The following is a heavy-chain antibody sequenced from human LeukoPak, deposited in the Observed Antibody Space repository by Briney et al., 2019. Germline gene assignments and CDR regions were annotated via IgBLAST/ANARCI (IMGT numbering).Heavy chain of an antibody. J-gene: IGHJ4*02. CDR1: GFTFSNYE. D-gene: IGHD2-2*01. CDR3: AGGDCSSATCYRAGLGG. V-gene: IGHV3-48*03. CDR2: ISRSGTTI. Sequence: GGSLRLSCAASGFTFSNYEMNWVRQAPGKGLEWVSYISRSGTTIYYADFVKGRFTISRDDAKNSLYLQMNSLTVEDTAVYYCAGGDCSSATCYRAGLGGWGQGTLVTVSS.